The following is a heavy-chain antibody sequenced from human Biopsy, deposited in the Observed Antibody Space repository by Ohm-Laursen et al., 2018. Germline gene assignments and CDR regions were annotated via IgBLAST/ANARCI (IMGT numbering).Heavy chain of an antibody. V-gene: IGHV4-39*01. CDR3: ARQPTGFWFDP. CDR2: IYNTETT. Sequence: TLSLTYPVSGGSISSSTTYYWAWLRQPPGKGLEWIGSIYNTETTFYNPSLKSRVTISVDTSTNQFSLKVSSVTAAGTALYFCARQPTGFWFDPWGHGTLVTVSS. J-gene: IGHJ5*02. CDR1: GGSISSSTTYY.